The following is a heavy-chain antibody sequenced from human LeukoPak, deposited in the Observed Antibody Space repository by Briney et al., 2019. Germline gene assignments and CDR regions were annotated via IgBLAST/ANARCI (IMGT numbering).Heavy chain of an antibody. CDR1: GFTFSSYG. CDR2: ISYDGSNK. Sequence: GGSLRLSCAASGFTFSSYGMHWVRQAPGKGLEWVAVISYDGSNKYYADSVKGRSTISRDNSKNTLYLQMNSLRAEDTALYYCARDDPSAIEALHYWGQGTLVTVSS. D-gene: IGHD6-6*01. V-gene: IGHV3-30*03. J-gene: IGHJ4*02. CDR3: ARDDPSAIEALHY.